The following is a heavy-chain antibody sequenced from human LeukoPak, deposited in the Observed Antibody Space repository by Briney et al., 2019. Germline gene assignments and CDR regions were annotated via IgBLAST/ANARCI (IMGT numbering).Heavy chain of an antibody. J-gene: IGHJ3*02. CDR3: AKHYYDSSSPDAFDI. Sequence: GESLRLSCAASGFTFSSYAMSWVRQAPGKGLEWVSAISGSGSSTYYADSVKGRFTISRDNSKNTLYLQMNSLRAEDTAVYYCAKHYYDSSSPDAFDIWGQGTMVTVSS. D-gene: IGHD3-22*01. CDR1: GFTFSSYA. V-gene: IGHV3-23*01. CDR2: ISGSGSST.